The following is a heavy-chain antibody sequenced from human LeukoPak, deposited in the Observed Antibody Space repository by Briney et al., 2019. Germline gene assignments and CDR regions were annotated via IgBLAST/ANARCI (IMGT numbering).Heavy chain of an antibody. V-gene: IGHV3-64D*06. J-gene: IGHJ4*02. CDR2: INDDWGTT. CDR1: GFSFRSYA. Sequence: PGGSLRLSCSASGFSFRSYATHWVRQAPGKGLEFVSGINDDWGTTDYADSVKGRFTISRDNSKNTLYLQMDSLRTEDTALYYCVRGFYGLGWDYWGQGTLVTVSS. D-gene: IGHD3-10*01. CDR3: VRGFYGLGWDY.